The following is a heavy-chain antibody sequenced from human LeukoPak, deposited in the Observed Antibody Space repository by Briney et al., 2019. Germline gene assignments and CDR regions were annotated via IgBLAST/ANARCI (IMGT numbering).Heavy chain of an antibody. CDR2: ISWNSGSI. V-gene: IGHV3-9*03. CDR3: AKGTPYSSSWYDDYFDY. J-gene: IGHJ4*02. CDR1: GFTFDDYA. D-gene: IGHD6-13*01. Sequence: GGSLRLSYAATGFTFDDYAMHWVRQAPGKGLEWVSGISWNSGSIGYADSVKGRFTISRDNAKNSLYLQMNSLRAEDMALYYCAKGTPYSSSWYDDYFDYWGQGTLVTVSS.